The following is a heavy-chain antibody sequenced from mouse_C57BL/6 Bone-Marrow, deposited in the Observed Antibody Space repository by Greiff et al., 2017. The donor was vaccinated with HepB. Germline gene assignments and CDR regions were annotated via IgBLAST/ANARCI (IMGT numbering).Heavy chain of an antibody. CDR1: GYTFTNYW. J-gene: IGHJ3*01. CDR2: IYPGGGYT. CDR3: ARGYGSSSAWFAY. V-gene: IGHV1-63*01. D-gene: IGHD1-1*01. Sequence: VQLKESGAELVRPGTSVKMSCKASGYTFTNYWIGWAKQRPGHGLEWIGDIYPGGGYTNYNEKFKGKATLTADKSSSTAYMQFSSLTSEDSAIYYCARGYGSSSAWFAYWGQGTLVTVSA.